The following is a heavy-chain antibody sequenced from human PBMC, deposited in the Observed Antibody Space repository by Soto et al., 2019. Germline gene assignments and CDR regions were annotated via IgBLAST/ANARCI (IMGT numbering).Heavy chain of an antibody. CDR1: GFTFSSYG. J-gene: IGHJ6*02. D-gene: IGHD6-13*01. CDR3: AKDFAAAYVVAV. CDR2: ISYDGSNK. V-gene: IGHV3-30*18. Sequence: QVQLVESGGGVVQPGRSLRLSCAASGFTFSSYGMHWVRQAPGTGLEWVAVISYDGSNKYYADSVKGRFTISRDNYKNTLYLQMNSLRAEDTAVYYCAKDFAAAYVVAVWGQGTTVTVSS.